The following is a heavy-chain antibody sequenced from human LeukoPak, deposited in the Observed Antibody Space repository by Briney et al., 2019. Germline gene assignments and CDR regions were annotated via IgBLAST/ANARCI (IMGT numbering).Heavy chain of an antibody. V-gene: IGHV3-21*01. Sequence: PGGSLRLSCAASGFTLSSYSMNWVRQAPGKGLEWVSYISSSSTHIYYADSVKGRFTISRDNARNSLYLQMNSLRAEDTAVYYCARDRAGYYGMDVWGQGTTVTVSS. J-gene: IGHJ6*02. CDR1: GFTLSSYS. CDR3: ARDRAGYYGMDV. D-gene: IGHD6-25*01. CDR2: ISSSSTHI.